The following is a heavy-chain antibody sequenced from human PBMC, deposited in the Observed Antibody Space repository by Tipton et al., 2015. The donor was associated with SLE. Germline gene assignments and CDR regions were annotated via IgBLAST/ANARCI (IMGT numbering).Heavy chain of an antibody. CDR2: IYYSGST. CDR3: ARGRPQDY. J-gene: IGHJ4*02. V-gene: IGHV4-59*12. Sequence: GLVKPSETLSPTCAVYGGSFSGYYWSWIRQPPGKGLEWIGYIYYSGSTNYNPSLKSRVTISVDTSKNQFSLKLSSVTAADTAVYYCARGRPQDYWGQGTRVTVSS. CDR1: GGSFSGYY. D-gene: IGHD6-6*01.